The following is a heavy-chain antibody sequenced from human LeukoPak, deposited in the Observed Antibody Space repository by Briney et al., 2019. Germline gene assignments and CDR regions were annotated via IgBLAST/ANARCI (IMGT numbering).Heavy chain of an antibody. D-gene: IGHD3-22*01. J-gene: IGHJ4*02. Sequence: GGSLRPSCAASGFTFSMYAMSWVRQAPGKGLEWVSSISSSGDSTYYKDSVKGRFTISRDNSKNTLYLQMNSLRPEDMATYYCTKDRPNYHESNGHYYRRDGDYWGQGTLVTVSS. CDR3: TKDRPNYHESNGHYYRRDGDY. CDR1: GFTFSMYA. CDR2: ISSSGDST. V-gene: IGHV3-23*01.